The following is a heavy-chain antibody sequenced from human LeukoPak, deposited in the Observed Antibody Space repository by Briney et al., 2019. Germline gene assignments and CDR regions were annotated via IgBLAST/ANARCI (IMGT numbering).Heavy chain of an antibody. Sequence: SETLSLTCTVSGGSISSSSYYWGWIRQPPGKGLEWIGSIYYSGSTYYNPSLKSRVTISVDTSKNQFSLKLSPVTAADTAVYYCAREGLVGGYYNYWGQGTLVTVSS. CDR2: IYYSGST. J-gene: IGHJ4*02. CDR3: AREGLVGGYYNY. V-gene: IGHV4-39*07. D-gene: IGHD3-3*01. CDR1: GGSISSSSYY.